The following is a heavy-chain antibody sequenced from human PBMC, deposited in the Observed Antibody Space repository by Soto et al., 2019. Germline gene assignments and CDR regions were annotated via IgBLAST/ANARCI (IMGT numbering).Heavy chain of an antibody. CDR1: GFTFSFYG. CDR2: ISYDGSNK. Sequence: LRLSCAASGFTFSFYGIHWVRQAPGKGLEWVAVISYDGSNKYYADSVKGRFTISRDNSKNTLYLQMNSLRAEDTAVYYCAKEVYSSGWPLEYNWFDPWGQGTLVTVSS. V-gene: IGHV3-30*18. J-gene: IGHJ5*02. CDR3: AKEVYSSGWPLEYNWFDP. D-gene: IGHD6-19*01.